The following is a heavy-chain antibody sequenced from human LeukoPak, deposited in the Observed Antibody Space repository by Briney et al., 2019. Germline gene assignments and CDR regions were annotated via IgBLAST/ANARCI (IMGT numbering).Heavy chain of an antibody. J-gene: IGHJ4*02. Sequence: GGSLRLSCAASGFTFSSYAMSWFRQAPGKGLEWVSAISGSGGSTYYADSVKGRFTISRDNSKNTLYLQMNSLRAEDTALYYCAKLPYQMLMFADYWGQGTLVTVSS. D-gene: IGHD2-2*01. CDR1: GFTFSSYA. V-gene: IGHV3-23*01. CDR3: AKLPYQMLMFADY. CDR2: ISGSGGST.